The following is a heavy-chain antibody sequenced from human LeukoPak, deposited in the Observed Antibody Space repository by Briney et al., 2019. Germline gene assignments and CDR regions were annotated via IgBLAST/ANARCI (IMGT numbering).Heavy chain of an antibody. CDR2: IYYSGST. CDR3: ARLSGFMNYDSGGYNRFDY. CDR1: GGSVSSNSYY. V-gene: IGHV4-39*01. D-gene: IGHD3-22*01. J-gene: IGHJ5*01. Sequence: SETLSLTCTVSGGSVSSNSYYWGWIRQPPGKGLEWPGTIYYSGSTYYNPYLESRFTMFVDTSKNQFSLRLNSVTAADTAVYYGARLSGFMNYDSGGYNRFDYWGQGALVTVSS.